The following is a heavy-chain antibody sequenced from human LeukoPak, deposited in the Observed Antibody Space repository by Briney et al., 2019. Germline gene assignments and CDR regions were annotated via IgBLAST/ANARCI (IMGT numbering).Heavy chain of an antibody. CDR1: GGSISSGGYY. CDR3: ARGRAGYMDV. Sequence: SQTLSLTCTVSGGSISSGGYYWSWIRQHPGKGLEWIGYIYDSGSTYYNPSLKSRVTISVDTSKNQFSLKLSSVTAADTAVYYCARGRAGYMDVWGKGTTVTVSS. J-gene: IGHJ6*03. V-gene: IGHV4-31*03. CDR2: IYDSGST. D-gene: IGHD6-25*01.